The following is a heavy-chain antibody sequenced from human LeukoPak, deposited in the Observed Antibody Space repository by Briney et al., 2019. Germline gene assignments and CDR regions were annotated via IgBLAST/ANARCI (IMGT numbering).Heavy chain of an antibody. D-gene: IGHD6-13*01. CDR3: ARQGDGSWLNKFDH. Sequence: GESLKISCKGSGYSFTSHWIGWARQTPGKGLEWMGIIYPGDSDTKYSPSFQGQVTISADKSISTAYLQWSSLKASDTAIYYCARQGDGSWLNKFDHWGQGTLVTVSS. CDR1: GYSFTSHW. CDR2: IYPGDSDT. V-gene: IGHV5-51*01. J-gene: IGHJ4*02.